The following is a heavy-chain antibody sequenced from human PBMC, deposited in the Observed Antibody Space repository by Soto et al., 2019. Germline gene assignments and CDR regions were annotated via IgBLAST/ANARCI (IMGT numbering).Heavy chain of an antibody. CDR2: ISGSGGTI. J-gene: IGHJ4*02. Sequence: EVQLVESGGGMVQPGGSLRVSCAASGFTLSSYSMHWVRQAPGKGLEWVSYISGSGGTIYYADSVKGRFTISRDNVKNSLSVQMNSLRDEDTAVYFCARETGLRSSGWSYYFALWGQGNRVTVSS. CDR3: ARETGLRSSGWSYYFAL. V-gene: IGHV3-48*02. D-gene: IGHD6-19*01. CDR1: GFTLSSYS.